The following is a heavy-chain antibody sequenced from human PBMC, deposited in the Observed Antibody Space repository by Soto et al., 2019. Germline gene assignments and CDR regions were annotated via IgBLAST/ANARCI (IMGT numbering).Heavy chain of an antibody. J-gene: IGHJ4*02. Sequence: PGGSLRLSCXASGFTFSSYAMSWVRQAPGKGLEWVSAISGSGGSTYYADSVKGRFTISRDNSKNTLYLQMNSLRAEDTAVYYCAKDYCSGGSCYFWYGYYFDYWGQGTLVTVSS. V-gene: IGHV3-23*01. CDR1: GFTFSSYA. D-gene: IGHD2-15*01. CDR2: ISGSGGST. CDR3: AKDYCSGGSCYFWYGYYFDY.